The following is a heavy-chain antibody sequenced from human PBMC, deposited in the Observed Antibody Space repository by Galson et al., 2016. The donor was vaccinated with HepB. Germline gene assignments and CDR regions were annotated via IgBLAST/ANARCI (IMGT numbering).Heavy chain of an antibody. CDR1: GYPFGNYY. D-gene: IGHD3-10*01. V-gene: IGHV1-46*03. CDR2: MDPNVGTT. Sequence: SVKVSCKASGYPFGNYYTHWVRQAPGQGLEWMGIMDPNVGTTWYAQKFQGRVTVTRDTATSTVYMEVTSLTSEDTAVYYCARRGLTSDHWGQGTLVTVSS. CDR3: ARRGLTSDH. J-gene: IGHJ4*02.